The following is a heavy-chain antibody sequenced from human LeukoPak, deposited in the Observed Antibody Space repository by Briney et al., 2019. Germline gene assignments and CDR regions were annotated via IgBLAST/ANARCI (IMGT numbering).Heavy chain of an antibody. CDR2: ISAYNGNT. CDR1: GYTFTSYG. CDR3: ARHDCSGGGCYSDYFDY. Sequence: GASVKVSCKASGYTFTSYGISWVRQAPGQGLEWMGWISAYNGNTDYAQKLQGRVTMTTDTSTSTAYMELRSLRSDDTAVYYCARHDCSGGGCYSDYFDYWGQGTLVTVSS. D-gene: IGHD2-15*01. V-gene: IGHV1-18*01. J-gene: IGHJ4*02.